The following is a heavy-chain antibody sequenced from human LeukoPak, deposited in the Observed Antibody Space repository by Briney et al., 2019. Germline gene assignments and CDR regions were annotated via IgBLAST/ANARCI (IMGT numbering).Heavy chain of an antibody. CDR2: INPNIGDT. CDR3: ARSSGFFYYFDY. CDR1: GYALTGYY. Sequence: AGVSVSCKASGYALTGYYFHWVRQAPGQGLEWMGWINPNIGDTNYAEKFQGRVTLTRDTSINIAYMELSRLTSDDTAVYYCARSSGFFYYFDYWGQGTLVTV. D-gene: IGHD3-22*01. V-gene: IGHV1-2*02. J-gene: IGHJ4*02.